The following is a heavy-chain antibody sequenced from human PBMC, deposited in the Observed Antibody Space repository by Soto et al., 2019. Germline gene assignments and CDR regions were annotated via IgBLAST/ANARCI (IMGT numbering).Heavy chain of an antibody. CDR3: ARQIAPPHYYGSGSYYNRLYYYYGMDV. V-gene: IGHV5-10-1*01. Sequence: PGESLKISCKGSGYSFTSYWISWVRQMPGKGLEWMGRIDPSDSYTNYSPSFQGHVTISADKSISTAYLQWSSLKASDTAMYYCARQIAPPHYYGSGSYYNRLYYYYGMDVWGQGTTVTLSS. J-gene: IGHJ6*02. CDR2: IDPSDSYT. D-gene: IGHD3-10*01. CDR1: GYSFTSYW.